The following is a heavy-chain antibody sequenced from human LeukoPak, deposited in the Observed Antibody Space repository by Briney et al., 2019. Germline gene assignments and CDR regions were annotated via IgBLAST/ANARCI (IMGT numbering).Heavy chain of an antibody. CDR3: ARVSVRYKWFDP. CDR1: GYTFTGYY. Sequence: ASVKVSXKASGYTFTGYYMHWVRQAPGQGLEWMGWINPNSGGTNYAQKFQGRVTMTRDTSISTAYMELSRLRSDDTAVYYCARVSVRYKWFDPWGQGTLVTVSS. CDR2: INPNSGGT. V-gene: IGHV1-2*02. D-gene: IGHD3-3*01. J-gene: IGHJ5*02.